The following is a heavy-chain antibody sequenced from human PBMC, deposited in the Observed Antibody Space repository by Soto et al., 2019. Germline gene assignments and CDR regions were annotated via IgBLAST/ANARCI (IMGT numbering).Heavy chain of an antibody. J-gene: IGHJ4*02. CDR3: ARVDPYYYDSGGRFDY. CDR1: GYTFTGYY. D-gene: IGHD3-22*01. Sequence: GASVKVSCKASGYTFTGYYIHWVRQAPGQGLEWMGIINPSGGSTSYAQKFQGRVTMTRDTSTSTVYMELSSLRSEDTAVYYCARVDPYYYDSGGRFDYWGQGALVTVSS. CDR2: INPSGGST. V-gene: IGHV1-46*01.